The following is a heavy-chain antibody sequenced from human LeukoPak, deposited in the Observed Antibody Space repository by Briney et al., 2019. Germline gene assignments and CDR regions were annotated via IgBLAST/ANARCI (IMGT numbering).Heavy chain of an antibody. CDR1: GGSISTSNYY. Sequence: SETLSLTCTVSGGSISTSNYYWGWIRQPPGKGLEWIGEINHSGSTNYNPSLKSRVTISVDTSRNQFSLKLSSVTAADTAVYYCARRGAWIQLWLLRGAFDIWGQGTMVTVSS. CDR2: INHSGST. J-gene: IGHJ3*02. CDR3: ARRGAWIQLWLLRGAFDI. D-gene: IGHD5-18*01. V-gene: IGHV4-39*07.